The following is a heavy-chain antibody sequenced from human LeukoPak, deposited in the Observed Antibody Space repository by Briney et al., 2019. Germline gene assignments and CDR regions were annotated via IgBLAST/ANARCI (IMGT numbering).Heavy chain of an antibody. Sequence: PGGSLRLSCAASGFTTSDYYMDWVRQAPGKGLEWVGRSRNKANSYTTEYAASVKGRFTISRDDSKNSLYLQMNSLKTEDTALYYCALHYSGSYYYGMDVWGQGTTVTVSS. CDR2: SRNKANSYTT. CDR1: GFTTSDYY. V-gene: IGHV3-72*01. J-gene: IGHJ6*02. D-gene: IGHD1-26*01. CDR3: ALHYSGSYYYGMDV.